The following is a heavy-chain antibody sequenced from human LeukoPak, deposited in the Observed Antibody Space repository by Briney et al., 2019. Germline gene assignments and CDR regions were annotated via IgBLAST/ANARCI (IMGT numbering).Heavy chain of an antibody. Sequence: SETLSLTCTVSGGSISSYYWSWIRQPPGKGLEWIGYIYYSGSTNYNPSLKSRVTISVDTSKNQFSLKLSSVTAADTAVYYCARDDDYYGSGSPTDWGQGTLVTASS. CDR1: GGSISSYY. CDR3: ARDDDYYGSGSPTD. CDR2: IYYSGST. J-gene: IGHJ4*02. D-gene: IGHD3-10*01. V-gene: IGHV4-59*01.